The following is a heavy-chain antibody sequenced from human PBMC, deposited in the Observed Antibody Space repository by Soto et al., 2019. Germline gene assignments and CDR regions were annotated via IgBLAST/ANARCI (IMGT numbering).Heavy chain of an antibody. V-gene: IGHV3-30*18. CDR1: GFTFSSYC. D-gene: IGHD1-26*01. CDR3: AKEGGLSGSYYISSSYYFDY. CDR2: ISYDGSNT. Sequence: GGSLRLSCAASGFTFSSYCMHWVRQAPGKGLEWVAIISYDGSNTYYADSVKGRFTISRDNSKNTLYLQMNSLRAEDTSVYYCAKEGGLSGSYYISSSYYFDYWGQGTLVTVPQ. J-gene: IGHJ4*02.